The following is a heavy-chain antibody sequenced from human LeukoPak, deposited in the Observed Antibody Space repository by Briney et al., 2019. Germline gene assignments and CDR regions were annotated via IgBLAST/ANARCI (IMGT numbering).Heavy chain of an antibody. CDR3: ARGAYCSSTSCYTKGWFDP. V-gene: IGHV1-2*02. Sequence: GASVKVSCKASGYTFTSYDINWVRQAPGQGLEWMGWINPNSGGTNYAQKFQGRVTMTRDTSISTAYMELSRLRSDDTAVYYCARGAYCSSTSCYTKGWFDPWGQGTLVTVSS. J-gene: IGHJ5*02. D-gene: IGHD2-2*02. CDR1: GYTFTSYD. CDR2: INPNSGGT.